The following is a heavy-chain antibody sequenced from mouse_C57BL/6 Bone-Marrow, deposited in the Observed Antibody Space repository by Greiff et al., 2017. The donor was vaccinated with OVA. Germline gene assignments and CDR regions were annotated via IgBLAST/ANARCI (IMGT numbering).Heavy chain of an antibody. J-gene: IGHJ2*01. V-gene: IGHV1-52*01. D-gene: IGHD2-3*01. CDR3: ALDGYYFDY. Sequence: QVQLKQPGAELVRPGSSVKLSCKASGYTFTSYWMHWVKQRPIQGLEWIGNIDPSDSETHYNQKFKDKATLTVDKSSSTAYMQLSSLSSEDSAVYYCALDGYYFDYWGQGTTLTVSS. CDR2: IDPSDSET. CDR1: GYTFTSYW.